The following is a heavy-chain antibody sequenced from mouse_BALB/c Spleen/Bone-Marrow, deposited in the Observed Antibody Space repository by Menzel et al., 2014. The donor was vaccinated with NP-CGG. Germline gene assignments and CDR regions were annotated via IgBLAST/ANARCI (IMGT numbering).Heavy chain of an antibody. CDR1: GFTFSNYW. J-gene: IGHJ4*01. Sequence: EVQLVESGGGLVQPGGSMKLPCVASGFTFSNYWMNWVRQSPEKGLEWVAEIRLKSNNYATHYAESVKGRFTISRDDSKSSVYLQMNNLRAEDTGIYYCIRRGRGYAMDYWGQGTSVTVSS. CDR2: IRLKSNNYAT. V-gene: IGHV6-6*02. CDR3: IRRGRGYAMDY.